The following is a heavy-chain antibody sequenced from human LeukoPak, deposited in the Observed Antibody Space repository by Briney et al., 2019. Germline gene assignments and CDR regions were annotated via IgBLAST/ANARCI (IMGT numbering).Heavy chain of an antibody. V-gene: IGHV3-23*01. CDR1: GFTFSSYA. CDR2: LSGSGGAT. Sequence: PGGSLRLSCAAPGFTFSSYAMSWVRQAPGKGLEGVSGLSGSGGATYYADSVKGRFTISRGTSKNTLYLQMNSLRAEDTALYYCAKEYVHFDYWGQGTLVTVSS. D-gene: IGHD3-16*01. J-gene: IGHJ4*02. CDR3: AKEYVHFDY.